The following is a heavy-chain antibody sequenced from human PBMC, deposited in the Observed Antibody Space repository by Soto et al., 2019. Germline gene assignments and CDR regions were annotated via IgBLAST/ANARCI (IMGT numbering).Heavy chain of an antibody. CDR1: GASISSYY. Sequence: LSLTCTALGASISSYYWSWIRQPAGKGLEWIGRIYTRGSTNYNPSLKSRVNMSVDTSKNQLSLKLSSVTAADTAVYYCARAIAVARSNWFDPWGNGTLVTVS. CDR3: ARAIAVARSNWFDP. V-gene: IGHV4-4*07. D-gene: IGHD6-19*01. CDR2: IYTRGST. J-gene: IGHJ5*02.